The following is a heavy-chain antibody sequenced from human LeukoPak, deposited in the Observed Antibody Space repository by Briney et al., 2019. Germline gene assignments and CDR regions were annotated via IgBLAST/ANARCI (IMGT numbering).Heavy chain of an antibody. D-gene: IGHD5-18*01. Sequence: ASVKVSCKASGGTFSSYAISWVRQAPGQGLEWMGRIIPILGTANYAQKFQGRVTITADKSTSTAYMELSSLRSEDTAVYYCARTDTAMDIDIWGQGTMVTVSS. CDR2: IIPILGTA. CDR3: ARTDTAMDIDI. V-gene: IGHV1-69*04. J-gene: IGHJ3*02. CDR1: GGTFSSYA.